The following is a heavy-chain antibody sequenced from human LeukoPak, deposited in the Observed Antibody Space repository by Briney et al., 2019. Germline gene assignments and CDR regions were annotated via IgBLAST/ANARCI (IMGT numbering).Heavy chain of an antibody. Sequence: GSLRLSCAASRFSFSSYSTNWVRQAPGKGLEWVSSITSSSSFIYYADSVKGRFTISRDNARNSLYLQMNSLRAEDTAVYYCARGAGGYDWNDAFDIWGQGTMVTVSS. CDR1: RFSFSSYS. CDR2: ITSSSSFI. D-gene: IGHD5-12*01. J-gene: IGHJ3*02. CDR3: ARGAGGYDWNDAFDI. V-gene: IGHV3-21*01.